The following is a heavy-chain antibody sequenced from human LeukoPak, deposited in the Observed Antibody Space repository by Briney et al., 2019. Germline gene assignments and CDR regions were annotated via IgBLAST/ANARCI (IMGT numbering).Heavy chain of an antibody. CDR2: INPNAGGT. CDR1: GYTFTGSY. V-gene: IGHV1-2*02. CDR3: ARDPSGYYYGWFDP. D-gene: IGHD3-22*01. Sequence: GASVKVSCKASGYTFTGSYMHWVRQAPGQGLEWMGWINPNAGGTNYAQKFQGRVTMTRDTSMSTAYMELSRLRSDDTAVYYCARDPSGYYYGWFDPWGQGTLVTVSS. J-gene: IGHJ5*02.